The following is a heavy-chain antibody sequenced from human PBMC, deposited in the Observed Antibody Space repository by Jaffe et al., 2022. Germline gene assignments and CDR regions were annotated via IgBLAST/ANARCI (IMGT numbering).Heavy chain of an antibody. V-gene: IGHV3-48*03. CDR2: ISSSGSTI. CDR1: GFTFSSYE. J-gene: IGHJ4*02. D-gene: IGHD6-19*01. Sequence: EVQLVESGGGLVQPGGSLRLSCAASGFTFSSYEMNWVRQAPGKGLEWVSYISSSGSTIYYADSVKGRFTISRDNAKNSLYLQMNSLRAEDTAVYYCARTYQGGYSSGWFKTDWYYFDYWGQGTLVTVSS. CDR3: ARTYQGGYSSGWFKTDWYYFDY.